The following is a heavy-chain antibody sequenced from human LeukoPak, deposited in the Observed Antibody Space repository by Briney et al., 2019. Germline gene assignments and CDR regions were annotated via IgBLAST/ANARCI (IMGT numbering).Heavy chain of an antibody. J-gene: IGHJ4*02. CDR1: GGSFSGYY. V-gene: IGHV4-34*01. CDR2: INHRGST. CDR3: ARIGYSYGFSFDY. D-gene: IGHD5-18*01. Sequence: SETLSLTCAVYGGSFSGYYWSWIRQPPGKGLEWIGEINHRGSTTYNPSLKSRVTISVDTSKNQFSPKLSSVTAADTAVYYCARIGYSYGFSFDYWGQGTLVTVSS.